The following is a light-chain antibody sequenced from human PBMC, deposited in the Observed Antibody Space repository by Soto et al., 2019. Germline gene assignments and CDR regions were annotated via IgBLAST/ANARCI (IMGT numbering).Light chain of an antibody. CDR3: QVWDSSTV. J-gene: IGLJ1*01. V-gene: IGLV3-9*01. CDR1: NIGSKN. Sequence: SYELTQPLSVSVALGQTARITCGGNNIGSKNVHWYQQKPGQAPVLGIYRDSNRPSGIPERFSGSNSGNTATLTISRAQAGDEADYYCQVWDSSTVFGTGTKVPVL. CDR2: RDS.